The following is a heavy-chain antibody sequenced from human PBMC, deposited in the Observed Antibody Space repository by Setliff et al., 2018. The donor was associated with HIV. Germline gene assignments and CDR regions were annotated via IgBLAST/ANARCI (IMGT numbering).Heavy chain of an antibody. CDR2: IIPFFGTV. V-gene: IGHV1-69*13. CDR3: ARLSYCGGDCYSTGASDI. D-gene: IGHD2-21*01. J-gene: IGHJ3*02. Sequence: GASVKVSCKASGGTFSSFAISWVRQAPGQGLEWMEGIIPFFGTVKYPLKFQGRITITADESTSTAYMELISLTSEDTAVYYCARLSYCGGDCYSTGASDIWGQGTMVTVSS. CDR1: GGTFSSFA.